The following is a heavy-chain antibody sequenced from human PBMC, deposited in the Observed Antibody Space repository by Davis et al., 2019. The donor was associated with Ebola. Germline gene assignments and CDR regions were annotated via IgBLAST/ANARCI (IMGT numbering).Heavy chain of an antibody. CDR3: AKGGAVGTTYYFDY. CDR2: ISGSGGYT. D-gene: IGHD1-1*01. Sequence: PGGSLRLSCAASGFTFSSYAMSWVRQAPGKGLEWVSGISGSGGYTQYAESVKGRFTISRDNSKNTLYLQMNSLRAEDTAVYYCAKGGAVGTTYYFDYWGQGTLVTVSS. CDR1: GFTFSSYA. J-gene: IGHJ4*02. V-gene: IGHV3-23*01.